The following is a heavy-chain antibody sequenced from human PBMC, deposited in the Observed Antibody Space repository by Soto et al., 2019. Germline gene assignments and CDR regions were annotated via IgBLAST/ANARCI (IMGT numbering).Heavy chain of an antibody. CDR3: TRVNYYGMDV. Sequence: EVQLVESGGNLVQPGGSLRLSCAASGFTFSNYFMHWVRQAPGKGLVWVSRINSDGSTTSYADSVKGRFTISRENAKNTLYLQMNSLRAEDTAVYYCTRVNYYGMDVWGQGTTVTVSS. V-gene: IGHV3-74*01. CDR2: INSDGSTT. CDR1: GFTFSNYF. J-gene: IGHJ6*02.